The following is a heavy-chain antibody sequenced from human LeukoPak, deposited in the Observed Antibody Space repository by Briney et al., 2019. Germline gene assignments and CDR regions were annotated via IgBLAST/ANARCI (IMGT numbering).Heavy chain of an antibody. V-gene: IGHV3-21*01. D-gene: IGHD2-15*01. CDR2: ITGSSGYI. CDR3: ARGSGAAAY. J-gene: IGHJ4*02. Sequence: GGSLRLSCAASGFPFSSYTMNWVRQTPGKGLEWISSITGSSGYIYSADSAKGRFTISRDNAENSLYLEMNSLRVEDTAVYYCARGSGAAAYWGQGTLVTVSS. CDR1: GFPFSSYT.